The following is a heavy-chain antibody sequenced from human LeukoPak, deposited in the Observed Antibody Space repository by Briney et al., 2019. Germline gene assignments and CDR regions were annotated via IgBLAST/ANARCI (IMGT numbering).Heavy chain of an antibody. Sequence: GGSLRLSCAASGFTFSSYAMSWVRQAPGKGLEWVSAISGSGGRTYYADSVKGRFTISRDNSKNTLYLQMNSLRAEDTAIYYCARGRYCGSGVNCYVGGYFDYWGQGTLVTVSS. V-gene: IGHV3-23*01. CDR3: ARGRYCGSGVNCYVGGYFDY. J-gene: IGHJ4*02. D-gene: IGHD2-15*01. CDR1: GFTFSSYA. CDR2: ISGSGGRT.